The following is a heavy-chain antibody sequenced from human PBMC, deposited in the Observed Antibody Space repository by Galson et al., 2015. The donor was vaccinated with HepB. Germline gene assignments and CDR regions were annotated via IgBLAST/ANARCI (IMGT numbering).Heavy chain of an antibody. V-gene: IGHV6-1*01. Sequence: CAISGDSVSSNSAAWNWIRQSPSRGLEWLGRIYYRSKWNDDYAASVKSRIIINPDTSKNQFSLKLSSVTAADTAVYYCARGITMVRGVIMIDAFDIWGQGTMVTVSS. CDR3: ARGITMVRGVIMIDAFDI. CDR2: IYYRSKWND. J-gene: IGHJ3*02. D-gene: IGHD3-10*01. CDR1: GDSVSSNSAA.